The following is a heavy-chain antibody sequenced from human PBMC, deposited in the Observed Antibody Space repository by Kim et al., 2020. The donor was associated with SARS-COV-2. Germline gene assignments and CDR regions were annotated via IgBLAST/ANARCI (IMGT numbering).Heavy chain of an antibody. CDR1: GFTFSSYD. D-gene: IGHD3-22*01. Sequence: GGSLRLSCAASGFTFSSYDMHWVRQATGKGLEWVSAIGTAGDTYYPGSVKGRFTISRENAKNSLYLQMNSLRAGDTAVYYCARAVNRNWFDPWGQGTLVTVSS. J-gene: IGHJ5*02. CDR2: IGTAGDT. V-gene: IGHV3-13*04. CDR3: ARAVNRNWFDP.